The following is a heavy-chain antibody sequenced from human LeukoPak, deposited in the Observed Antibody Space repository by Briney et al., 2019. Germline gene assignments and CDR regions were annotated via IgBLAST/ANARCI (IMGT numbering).Heavy chain of an antibody. V-gene: IGHV3-11*04. J-gene: IGHJ4*02. CDR2: ISSSGSTI. CDR1: GFIFSDYY. Sequence: GGSLRLSCAASGFIFSDYYMSWIRQAPGKGLEWVSYISSSGSTIDYADSVKGRFTISRDNAKNSLYLQMNSLRADDTAVYYCARVRGNYYDSSGLYYFDYWGQGTLVTVSS. CDR3: ARVRGNYYDSSGLYYFDY. D-gene: IGHD3-22*01.